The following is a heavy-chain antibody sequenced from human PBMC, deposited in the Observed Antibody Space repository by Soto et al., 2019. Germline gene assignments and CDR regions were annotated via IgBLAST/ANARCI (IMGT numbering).Heavy chain of an antibody. CDR2: IWYDGSNK. CDR3: ARAAWQWLVHRWFDP. V-gene: IGHV3-33*01. D-gene: IGHD6-19*01. CDR1: GFTFRSYG. J-gene: IGHJ5*02. Sequence: QVQLVESGGGVVQPGRSLRLSCAASGFTFRSYGMHRVRQAPGKGLEWVAVIWYDGSNKYYADSVKGRFTISRDNSKITLYLQMISLRAEDTAVYYCARAAWQWLVHRWFDPWGQGTLVTVSS.